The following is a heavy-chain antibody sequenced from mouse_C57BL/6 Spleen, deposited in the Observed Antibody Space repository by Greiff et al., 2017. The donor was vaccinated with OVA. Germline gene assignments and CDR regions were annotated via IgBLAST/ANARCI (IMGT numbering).Heavy chain of an antibody. V-gene: IGHV1-81*01. J-gene: IGHJ2*01. CDR2: IYPRSGNT. CDR1: GYTFTSYG. CDR3: ARSSSSSTVVADY. D-gene: IGHD1-1*01. Sequence: VMLVESGAELARPGASVKLSCKASGYTFTSYGISWVKQRTGQGLEWIGEIYPRSGNTYYNEKFKGKATLTADKSSSTAYMELRSLTSEDSAVYFCARSSSSSTVVADYWGQGTTLTVSS.